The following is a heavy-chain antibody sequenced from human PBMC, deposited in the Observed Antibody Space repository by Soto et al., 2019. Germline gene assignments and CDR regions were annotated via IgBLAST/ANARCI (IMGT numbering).Heavy chain of an antibody. CDR3: AREGPGIAFDY. CDR2: ISYDGSNK. V-gene: IGHV3-30*03. J-gene: IGHJ4*02. CDR1: GFTFSSYG. Sequence: VQLVESGGGVVQPGRSLRLSCAASGFTFSSYGMHWVRQAPGKGLEWVAAISYDGSNKYYADSVKGRFTISRDNSKNTLYLQMDSLRAEDTAEYYCAREGPGIAFDYWGQGNLVTVSS.